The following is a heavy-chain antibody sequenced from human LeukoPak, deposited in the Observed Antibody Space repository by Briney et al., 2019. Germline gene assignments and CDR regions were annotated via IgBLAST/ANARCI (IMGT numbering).Heavy chain of an antibody. J-gene: IGHJ4*02. V-gene: IGHV4-39*07. CDR2: IYSSGST. D-gene: IGHD3-3*01. Sequence: SETLSLTCTVSGGSINSTNNYWGWIRQPPGKGLEWIGSIYSSGSTYYNPSRKSRVTISVDKSKNQFSLKLSSVTAADTAVYYCARGMVGYNFWSGYYAMYYFDYWGQGTLVTVSS. CDR3: ARGMVGYNFWSGYYAMYYFDY. CDR1: GGSINSTNNY.